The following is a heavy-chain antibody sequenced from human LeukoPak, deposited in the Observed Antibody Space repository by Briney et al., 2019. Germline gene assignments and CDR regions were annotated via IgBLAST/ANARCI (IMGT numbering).Heavy chain of an antibody. Sequence: PGGSLRLSCAASGFTLRTYEMTWVRQAPGKGLEWISFVSSSGGATFYADSVKGRFTVSRDNAENSVYLQMNSLRAEDTAIYYCARDPNPYFYGLDVWGQGTTVTVSS. J-gene: IGHJ6*02. V-gene: IGHV3-48*03. CDR2: VSSSGGAT. D-gene: IGHD1-14*01. CDR1: GFTLRTYE. CDR3: ARDPNPYFYGLDV.